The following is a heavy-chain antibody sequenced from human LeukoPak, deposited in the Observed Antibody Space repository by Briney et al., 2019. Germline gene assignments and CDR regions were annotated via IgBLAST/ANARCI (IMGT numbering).Heavy chain of an antibody. V-gene: IGHV1-3*01. CDR3: TRGRWSATTASYYLDF. Sequence: ASVKVSCKASGYTFTSYVMHWVRQAPGQRLEWMGWINAGNGITKYSQKFQGRVTITRDTSASTAYMELSSLRSEDTAVYYCTRGRWSATTASYYLDFWGQGTLVTVSS. D-gene: IGHD5-24*01. J-gene: IGHJ4*02. CDR2: INAGNGIT. CDR1: GYTFTSYV.